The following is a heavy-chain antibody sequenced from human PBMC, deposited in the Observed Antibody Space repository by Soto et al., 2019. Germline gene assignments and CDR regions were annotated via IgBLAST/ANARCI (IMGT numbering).Heavy chain of an antibody. V-gene: IGHV3-30*18. CDR2: ISYDGSNK. D-gene: IGHD6-13*01. CDR1: GSTFSSYG. Sequence: GGSLRLSCAASGSTFSSYGMHWVRQAPGKGLEWVAVISYDGSNKYYADSVKGRFTISRDNSKNTLYLQMNSLRAEDTAVYYCAKDPSIAAAGTGYYYMDVWGKGTTVTVSS. J-gene: IGHJ6*03. CDR3: AKDPSIAAAGTGYYYMDV.